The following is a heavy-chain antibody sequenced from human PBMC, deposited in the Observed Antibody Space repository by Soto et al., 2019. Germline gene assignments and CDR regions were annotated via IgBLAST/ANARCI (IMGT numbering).Heavy chain of an antibody. D-gene: IGHD6-6*01. Sequence: QVQLVESGGGVVQPGRSLRLSCAASGFTFSSYGMHWVRQAPGKGLEWVAVIWYDGSNKYYADSVKGRFTISRDNSKNPLYLQMNSLRAEDTAVYYCAREMHSSSLYCCMDVWGQGTTVTVSS. V-gene: IGHV3-33*01. J-gene: IGHJ6*02. CDR1: GFTFSSYG. CDR2: IWYDGSNK. CDR3: AREMHSSSLYCCMDV.